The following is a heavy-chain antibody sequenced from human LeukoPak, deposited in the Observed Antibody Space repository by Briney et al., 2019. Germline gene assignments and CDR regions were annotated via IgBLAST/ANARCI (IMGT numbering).Heavy chain of an antibody. CDR2: IEHDGREK. V-gene: IGHV3-7*01. D-gene: IGHD3-22*01. CDR3: ARDRERSGYYY. CDR1: GFTFSSYA. J-gene: IGHJ4*02. Sequence: GGSLRLSCAASGFTFSSYAMSWVRQAPGKGLEWVANIEHDGREKNYVDSVKGRFTISRDNAKNSVYLQMNSLRAEDTAIYYCARDRERSGYYYWGQGTLVTVSS.